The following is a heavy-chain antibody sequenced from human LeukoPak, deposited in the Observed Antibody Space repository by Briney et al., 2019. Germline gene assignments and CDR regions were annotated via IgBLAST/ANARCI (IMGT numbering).Heavy chain of an antibody. CDR3: AKCGSWSHSRGYFDY. Sequence: PGGSLRLSCATSGFTLDDYAMHWVRQAPGKGLEWVAVISYDGSNKYYADSVKGRFTISRDNSKNTLYLQMNSLRAEDTAVYYCAKCGSWSHSRGYFDYWGQGTLVTVSS. CDR2: ISYDGSNK. J-gene: IGHJ4*02. CDR1: GFTLDDYA. V-gene: IGHV3-30*18. D-gene: IGHD6-13*01.